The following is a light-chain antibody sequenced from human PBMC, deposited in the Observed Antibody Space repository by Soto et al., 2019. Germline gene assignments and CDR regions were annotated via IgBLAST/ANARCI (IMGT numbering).Light chain of an antibody. CDR1: IGDVGGYNY. J-gene: IGLJ1*01. CDR2: EVN. Sequence: QSARTRPPTDSGSPGQSVTIFCTGTIGDVGGYNYVSWYQQHPGKAPKLVIFEVNKRPSGVPDRFSGSKSGHTASLTVSGLQTEDEADYYCKSYAGSNSFVFGTGT. V-gene: IGLV2-8*01. CDR3: KSYAGSNSFV.